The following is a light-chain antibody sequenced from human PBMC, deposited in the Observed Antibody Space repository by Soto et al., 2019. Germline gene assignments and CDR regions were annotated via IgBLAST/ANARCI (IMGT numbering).Light chain of an antibody. CDR2: DIT. CDR1: SSDIGTYNS. CDR3: SYYTARSTLV. Sequence: QSALTQPASVSGSPGKSITISCTGTSSDIGTYNSVSWYQQHAGKVPKLMIYDITNRPSGVSDRFSGSKSGNTASLTISGLQAEDADDYYCSYYTARSTLVFGGGTKLTVL. V-gene: IGLV2-14*01. J-gene: IGLJ2*01.